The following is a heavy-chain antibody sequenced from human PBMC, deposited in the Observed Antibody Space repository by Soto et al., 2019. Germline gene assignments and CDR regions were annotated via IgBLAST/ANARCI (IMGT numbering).Heavy chain of an antibody. CDR3: ARPQGISGYFPIDY. CDR1: GFTFISYL. Sequence: PWGSLRLSCAASGFTFISYLIHCFRHCPLKWLEWVGVIWYDGSNKYYADSVKGRFTISRDNSKNTLYLQMNSLRTEDTAVYYCARPQGISGYFPIDYWGQGTLVTVSS. D-gene: IGHD3-22*01. V-gene: IGHV3-33*01. CDR2: IWYDGSNK. J-gene: IGHJ4*02.